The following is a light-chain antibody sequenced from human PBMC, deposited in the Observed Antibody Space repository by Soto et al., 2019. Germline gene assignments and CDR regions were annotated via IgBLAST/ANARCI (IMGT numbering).Light chain of an antibody. V-gene: IGKV3-11*01. CDR1: QSVSSY. CDR3: LT. CDR2: DAS. Sequence: ENLLTQSPATLSLSPGERATLSCRASQSVSSYLAWYQQKPGQAPRLLIYDASNRATGIPARFSGSGSGTDFTLTISSLEPEDFAVYSSLTFGGGTKVDI. J-gene: IGKJ4*01.